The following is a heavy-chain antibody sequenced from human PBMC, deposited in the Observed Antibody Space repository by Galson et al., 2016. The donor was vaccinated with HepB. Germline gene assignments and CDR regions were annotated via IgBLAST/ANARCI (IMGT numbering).Heavy chain of an antibody. CDR2: INPSSGGSA. CDR1: GYTFINYF. V-gene: IGHV1-46*01. J-gene: IGHJ4*02. D-gene: IGHD4-17*01. CDR3: VIDYGHYSGRY. Sequence: SVKVSCKASGYTFINYFLHWVRQAPGQGPEWMGIINPSSGGSANFAQKFQGRVSMTSGRSTSTVYMELSSLRSEDTAVYYCVIDYGHYSGRYWGQGTLVTVSS.